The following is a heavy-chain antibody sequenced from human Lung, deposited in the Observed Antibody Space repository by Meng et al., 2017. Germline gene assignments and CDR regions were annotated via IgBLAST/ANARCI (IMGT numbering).Heavy chain of an antibody. V-gene: IGHV1-2*06. CDR3: ARDEDISAAGKLFGDY. J-gene: IGHJ4*02. Sequence: VQLVQCGAEVEKPGASVKVSCNASGYTFPDYWLHWVRRAPGQGLEWMGRINPKSGDTHYAQRFQGRVTMTGDTSISTAYMELSGLRSDDTAMYYCARDEDISAAGKLFGDYWGQGILVTVSS. CDR2: INPKSGDT. CDR1: GYTFPDYW. D-gene: IGHD6-13*01.